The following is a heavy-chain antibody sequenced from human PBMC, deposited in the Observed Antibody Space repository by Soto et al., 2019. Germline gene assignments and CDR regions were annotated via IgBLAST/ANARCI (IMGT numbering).Heavy chain of an antibody. CDR2: IYFGGST. J-gene: IGHJ4*02. Sequence: SETLSLTCSVSGGSIGTSSYYWGWIRQPPGKGLEWIGSIYFGGSTYHNPSLKSRVTISVDASNNQFSLKLTSVTAADTAVYFCARHTGDNFHYSFDYWGQGTQVTVSS. CDR3: ARHTGDNFHYSFDY. V-gene: IGHV4-39*01. D-gene: IGHD1-1*01. CDR1: GGSIGTSSYY.